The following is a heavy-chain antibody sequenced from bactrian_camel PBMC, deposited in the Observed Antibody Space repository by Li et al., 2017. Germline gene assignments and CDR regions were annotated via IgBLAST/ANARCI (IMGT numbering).Heavy chain of an antibody. V-gene: IGHV3S53*01. Sequence: HVQLVESGGGSVQAGGSLRLSCTTSGYTVSRNCMAWFRQAPGKEREGVAAIGRSGTTISADSVKGRFTISKDNAKNTLYLQMSSLKPEDTAMYYCAAVYCGTWSLYSGYWGQGTQVTVS. CDR1: GYTVSRNC. CDR2: IGRSGTT. J-gene: IGHJ4*01. CDR3: AAVYCGTWSLYSGY. D-gene: IGHD1*01.